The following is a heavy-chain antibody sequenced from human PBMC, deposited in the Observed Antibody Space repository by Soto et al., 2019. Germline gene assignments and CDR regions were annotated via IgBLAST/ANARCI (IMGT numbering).Heavy chain of an antibody. D-gene: IGHD2-15*01. CDR3: QSYCSGGSCFRTNAFAF. CDR1: GFSFSTYA. J-gene: IGHJ3*01. CDR2: VIGSRDDT. V-gene: IGHV3-23*01. Sequence: EVQLLESGGGLVQPGGSLRLSCAASGFSFSTYAMSWVRQAPGKGLEWVAVVIGSRDDTYYADSVKGRFTVSRDNSKNTLYLQMHSLRAEDTAVYYCQSYCSGGSCFRTNAFAFWGQGTRVTVSS.